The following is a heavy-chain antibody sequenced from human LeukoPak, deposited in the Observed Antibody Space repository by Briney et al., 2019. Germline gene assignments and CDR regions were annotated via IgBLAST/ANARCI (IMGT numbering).Heavy chain of an antibody. J-gene: IGHJ1*01. CDR1: GFTFSSYW. V-gene: IGHV3-7*01. D-gene: IGHD3-10*01. CDR3: ARVLRITMVRGVSKYFQH. Sequence: GGSLRLSCAASGFTFSSYWMSWVRQAPGKGLEWVANIKQDGSEKYYVDSVKGRFTISRDNAKNSLYLQTNSLRAEDTAVYYCARVLRITMVRGVSKYFQHWGQGTLVTVSS. CDR2: IKQDGSEK.